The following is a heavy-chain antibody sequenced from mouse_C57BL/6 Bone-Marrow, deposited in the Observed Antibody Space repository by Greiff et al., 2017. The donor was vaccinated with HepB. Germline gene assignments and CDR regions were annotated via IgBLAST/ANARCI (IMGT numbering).Heavy chain of an antibody. J-gene: IGHJ2*01. CDR3: ARGLGY. Sequence: QVQLQQPGAELVRPGTSVKLSCKASGYTFTSYWMHWVKQRPGQGLEWIGVIDPSDSYTNYNQKFKGKATLTVDTSSSTAYMQLSSLTSEDSAVYYCARGLGYWGQGTTLTVSS. D-gene: IGHD3-1*01. V-gene: IGHV1-59*01. CDR2: IDPSDSYT. CDR1: GYTFTSYW.